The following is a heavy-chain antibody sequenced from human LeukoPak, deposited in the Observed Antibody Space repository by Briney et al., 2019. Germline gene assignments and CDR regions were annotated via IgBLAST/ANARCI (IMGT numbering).Heavy chain of an antibody. J-gene: IGHJ4*02. V-gene: IGHV3-74*01. D-gene: IGHD5-24*01. CDR3: AKGISVDGYNFERGADY. CDR2: INGDGSST. Sequence: PGGSLRLSCATSGFAFSTYWMHWVRQAPGKGPVWISYINGDGSSTNYADSVKGRFTISRDNAKNTLYLQMDSLRVEDTATYYCAKGISVDGYNFERGADYWGQGTLVIVSS. CDR1: GFAFSTYW.